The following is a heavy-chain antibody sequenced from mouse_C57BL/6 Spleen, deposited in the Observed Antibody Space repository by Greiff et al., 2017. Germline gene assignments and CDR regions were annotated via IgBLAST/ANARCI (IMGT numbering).Heavy chain of an antibody. CDR2: INSDGGST. V-gene: IGHV5-2*01. D-gene: IGHD3-2*02. J-gene: IGHJ3*01. CDR3: ARHVRQLRLRGFAY. Sequence: EVKLMESGGGLVQPGESLKLSCESNEYEFPSHDMSWVRKTPEKRLELVAAINSDGGSTYYPDTMERRFIISRDNTKKTLYLQMSSLRSEDTALYYCARHVRQLRLRGFAYWGQGTLVTVSA. CDR1: EYEFPSHD.